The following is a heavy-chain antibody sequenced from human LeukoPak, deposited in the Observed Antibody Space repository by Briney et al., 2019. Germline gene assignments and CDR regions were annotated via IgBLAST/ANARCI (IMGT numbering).Heavy chain of an antibody. V-gene: IGHV1-46*01. CDR3: ARERRDCEGESPWNYYYYYMDV. D-gene: IGHD2-21*02. CDR1: VYTFTSYY. Sequence: ASVTVSCKASVYTFTSYYMHWVRQPPAQGLEWMGIVNPSGGSTSYAQKCQGRVTMTRDRSTSTVYVELSSLRSEDTAVYYCARERRDCEGESPWNYYYYYMDVWGKGTTVTVSS. J-gene: IGHJ6*03. CDR2: VNPSGGST.